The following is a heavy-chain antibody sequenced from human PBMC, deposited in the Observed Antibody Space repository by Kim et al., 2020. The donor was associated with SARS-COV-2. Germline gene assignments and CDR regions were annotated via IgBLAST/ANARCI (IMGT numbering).Heavy chain of an antibody. J-gene: IGHJ4*02. CDR3: AKDIYCSGGSVYSCVDY. D-gene: IGHD2-15*01. V-gene: IGHV3-9*01. Sequence: VKGRFTISRDNAKNSLYLQMNSLRAEDTALYYCAKDIYCSGGSVYSCVDYRGKGTLVTVSS.